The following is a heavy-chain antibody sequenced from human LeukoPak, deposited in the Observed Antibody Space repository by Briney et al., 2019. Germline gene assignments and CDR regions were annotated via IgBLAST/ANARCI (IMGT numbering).Heavy chain of an antibody. J-gene: IGHJ4*02. Sequence: GGSLRLSCAASGFTFSSYSMNWVRQAPGKGLEWVSSTSSSSSYIYYADSVKGRFTISRDNAKNSLYLQMNSLRAEDTAVYYCAREGQQLVSFDYWGQGTLVTVSS. V-gene: IGHV3-21*01. D-gene: IGHD6-13*01. CDR3: AREGQQLVSFDY. CDR2: TSSSSSYI. CDR1: GFTFSSYS.